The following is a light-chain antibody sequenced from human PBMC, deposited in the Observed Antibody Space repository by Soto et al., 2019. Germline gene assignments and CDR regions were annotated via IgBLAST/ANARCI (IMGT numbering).Light chain of an antibody. CDR1: QGVSDD. CDR2: AAS. V-gene: IGKV1-6*01. CDR3: LQQYDFPWT. Sequence: AIQMTQSPSSLSASVGDSVTITCRASQGVSDDVGWYLQKPGKAPKFLMFAASSLQSGVPSRFGGVGSGTDFTLTITSLQDEDFGIYSCLQQYDFPWTFGQGTRVEI. J-gene: IGKJ1*01.